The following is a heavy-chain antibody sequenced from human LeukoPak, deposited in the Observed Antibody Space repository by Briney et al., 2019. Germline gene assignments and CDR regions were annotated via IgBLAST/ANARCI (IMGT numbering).Heavy chain of an antibody. CDR2: IYENGSTT. Sequence: GGSLRLSCVGSGFTFRSHAMSWVRQAPEKGLEFVSGIYENGSTTYYADSVKGRFSISRDNSKNTLYLQMDSLRAEDTAVYYCARDSGDVDEAYYFDYWGQGTLVTVSS. CDR1: GFTFRSHA. V-gene: IGHV3-23*05. J-gene: IGHJ4*02. D-gene: IGHD7-27*01. CDR3: ARDSGDVDEAYYFDY.